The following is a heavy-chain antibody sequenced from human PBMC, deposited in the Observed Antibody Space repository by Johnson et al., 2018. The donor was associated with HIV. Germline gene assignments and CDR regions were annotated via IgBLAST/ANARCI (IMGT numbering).Heavy chain of an antibody. D-gene: IGHD3-16*01. Sequence: RQAPGKGLEWVAVISYDGSNKHYADSVKGRFTLSRDNSKNTRYLQMNSLRAEDTAVYFCAKDRTSWGFDAFDLWGQGTMVTVSS. V-gene: IGHV3-30-3*02. CDR2: ISYDGSNK. J-gene: IGHJ3*01. CDR3: AKDRTSWGFDAFDL.